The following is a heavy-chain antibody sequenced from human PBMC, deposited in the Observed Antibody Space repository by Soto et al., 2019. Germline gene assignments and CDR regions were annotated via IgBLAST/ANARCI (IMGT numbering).Heavy chain of an antibody. CDR3: ARVPDV. V-gene: IGHV4-30-2*01. CDR2: IYHSGST. J-gene: IGHJ6*02. Sequence: PSETLSLTCAVSGGYISSGCYSWSWIRQPPGKGLEWIGYIYHSGSTYYNPSLKSRVTISVDRSKNQFSLKLSSVTAADTAVYYCARVPDVWGQGTTVTVSS. CDR1: GGYISSGCYS.